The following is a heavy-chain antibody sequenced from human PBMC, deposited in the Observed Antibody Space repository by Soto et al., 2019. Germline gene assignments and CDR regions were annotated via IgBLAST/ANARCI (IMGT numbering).Heavy chain of an antibody. Sequence: GGSLRLSCAASGFTVSSNYMSWVRQAPGKGLEWVSVIYSGGSTYYADSVKGRFTISRDNSKNTLYLQMNNLRAEDTAVYYCARDYYGSGSSNYWGQGTLVTVSS. CDR3: ARDYYGSGSSNY. J-gene: IGHJ4*02. CDR1: GFTVSSNY. V-gene: IGHV3-66*01. CDR2: IYSGGST. D-gene: IGHD3-10*01.